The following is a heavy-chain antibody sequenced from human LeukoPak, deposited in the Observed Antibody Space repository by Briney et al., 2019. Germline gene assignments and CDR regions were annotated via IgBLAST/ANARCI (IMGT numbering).Heavy chain of an antibody. J-gene: IGHJ4*02. CDR2: IYNSGSA. CDR1: SDSISRGDYY. V-gene: IGHV4-30-4*08. Sequence: SQTLSLTCTVSSDSISRGDYYWTWIRQSPGKGLEWIGYIYNSGSAYYSPSLRSRLTISVVTSKNQFSLQLNSVTAADTAVYFCARGVYGNYVLDSWGQGTLVTVSS. CDR3: ARGVYGNYVLDS. D-gene: IGHD4-17*01.